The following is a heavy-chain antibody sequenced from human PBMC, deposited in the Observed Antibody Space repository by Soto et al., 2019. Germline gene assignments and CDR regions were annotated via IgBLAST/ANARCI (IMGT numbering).Heavy chain of an antibody. CDR2: IRSKANSYAT. V-gene: IGHV3-73*01. D-gene: IGHD3-3*01. CDR1: GFTFSGSA. CDR3: TTLRGYDKYYYYMDV. Sequence: GGSLRLSCAASGFTFSGSAMHWVRQASGKGLEWVGRIRSKANSYATAYAASVKGRFTISRDDSKNTAYLQMNSLKTEDTAVYYCTTLRGYDKYYYYMDVWGKGTTVTVSS. J-gene: IGHJ6*03.